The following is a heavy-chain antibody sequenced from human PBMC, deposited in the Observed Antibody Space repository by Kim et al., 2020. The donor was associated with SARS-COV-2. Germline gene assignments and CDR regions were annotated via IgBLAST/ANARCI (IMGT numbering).Heavy chain of an antibody. J-gene: IGHJ6*02. D-gene: IGHD3-10*01. V-gene: IGHV3-30-3*01. CDR3: ARGNYYESVSLSDYYNGMDV. CDR1: GLSFDDSA. Sequence: GGSLRLSCAASGLSFDDSAMNWVRQAPGKGLEWVAVISYDGRNKEYADSVKGRFSISRDNSKPTLSLQMNSLRVEDTAVYYCARGNYYESVSLSDYYNGMDVWGQGTTVTVSS. CDR2: ISYDGRNK.